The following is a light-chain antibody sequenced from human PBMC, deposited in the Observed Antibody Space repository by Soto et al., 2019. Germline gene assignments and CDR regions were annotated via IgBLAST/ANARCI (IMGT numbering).Light chain of an antibody. Sequence: QMTQSASSLSASVGDRVTITCRASQGIRNDLGWYQQKPGKAPKLLIYAASSLQSGVPSRFSGSGSGTDFTLTISSLHPEDFAVYYCQQYHNWPITFGQGTRLEIK. V-gene: IGKV1-6*01. CDR3: QQYHNWPIT. CDR2: AAS. CDR1: QGIRND. J-gene: IGKJ5*01.